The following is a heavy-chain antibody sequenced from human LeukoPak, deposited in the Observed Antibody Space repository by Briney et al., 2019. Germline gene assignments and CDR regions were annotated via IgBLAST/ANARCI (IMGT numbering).Heavy chain of an antibody. J-gene: IGHJ4*02. CDR3: AREVAHYFDY. V-gene: IGHV3-33*08. Sequence: GGSLRLSYATSGFTFSSYGMHWVRQAPGKGLEWVAVIWYDGSNKYYADSVKGRFTISRDNSKNTLYLQMNSLRAEDTAVYYCAREVAHYFDYWGQGTLVTVSS. CDR2: IWYDGSNK. D-gene: IGHD2-15*01. CDR1: GFTFSSYG.